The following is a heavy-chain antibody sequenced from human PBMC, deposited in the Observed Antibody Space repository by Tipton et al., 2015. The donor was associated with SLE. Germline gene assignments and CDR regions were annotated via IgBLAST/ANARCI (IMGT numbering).Heavy chain of an antibody. CDR1: GGSISSGGYY. CDR2: IYYSGST. CDR3: ARGSIFGVVIDY. V-gene: IGHV4-31*03. D-gene: IGHD3-3*01. J-gene: IGHJ4*02. Sequence: TLSLTCTVSGGSISSGGYYWSWIRQHPGKGLEWIGYIYYSGSTYYNPSLKSRVTISVDTSKNQFSLKLSSVTAADTAVYYCARGSIFGVVIDYWGQGTLVTVSS.